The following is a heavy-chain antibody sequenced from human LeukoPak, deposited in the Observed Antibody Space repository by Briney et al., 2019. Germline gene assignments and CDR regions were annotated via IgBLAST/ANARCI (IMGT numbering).Heavy chain of an antibody. J-gene: IGHJ4*02. Sequence: GGSLRLSCAASGFTLSYYWMNWVRQAPGKGLEWVANIKQDGSEKYYVDSVKGRFTISRDNAKNSLYLQMNSLRAEDTAIYYCARDYDYWGQVTLVTVSS. V-gene: IGHV3-7*03. CDR2: IKQDGSEK. CDR3: ARDYDY. CDR1: GFTLSYYW.